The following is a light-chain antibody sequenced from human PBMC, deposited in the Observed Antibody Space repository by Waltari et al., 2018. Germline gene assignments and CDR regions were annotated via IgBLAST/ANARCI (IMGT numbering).Light chain of an antibody. Sequence: QSALTQPASVSGSPGQSITISCTGTSSDVGTYNFSSWYQQNPGKAPKLMIYEGNKRPSGVSNRFSGSKAGNTASLTISGLQAEDEADYYGYSYAGSGTWVFGGGTKLTVL. CDR1: SSDVGTYNF. V-gene: IGLV2-23*01. CDR3: YSYAGSGTWV. CDR2: EGN. J-gene: IGLJ3*02.